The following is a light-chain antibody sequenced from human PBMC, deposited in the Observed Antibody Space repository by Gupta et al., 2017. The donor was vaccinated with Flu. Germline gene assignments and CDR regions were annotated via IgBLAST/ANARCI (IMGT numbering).Light chain of an antibody. J-gene: IGLJ3*02. Sequence: QSVLTQPPSGSAAAGQNVTISCSGSSATIGNNYVYWYHQLAASAPKLLLYENNKRVSGTPDRFSGSKSGTSATVGITGLQTGDEADYYCGAWDSSLSAGVFGGGTKLTVL. CDR3: GAWDSSLSAGV. CDR2: ENN. V-gene: IGLV1-51*02. CDR1: SATIGNNY.